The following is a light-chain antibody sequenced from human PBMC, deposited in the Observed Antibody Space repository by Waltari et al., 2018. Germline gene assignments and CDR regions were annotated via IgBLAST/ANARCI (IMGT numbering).Light chain of an antibody. V-gene: IGKV2-30*01. J-gene: IGKJ2*01. CDR1: PSRVNRDENTY. CDR3: MQGAHWPPYT. CDR2: MVT. Sequence: EVVLTQSPPSLPFTLGQSASTSCRSSPSRVNRDENTYLNWFQHRRGDSPRLLSNMVTTRDSRVPDRVSGSVSDTDVTLTISRVEAEDVGVYYCMQGAHWPPYTFGQGTKLKI.